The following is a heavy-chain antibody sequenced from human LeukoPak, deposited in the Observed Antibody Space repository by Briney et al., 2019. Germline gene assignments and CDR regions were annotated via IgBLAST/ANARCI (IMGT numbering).Heavy chain of an antibody. J-gene: IGHJ5*02. CDR3: ARQMRGQSHWFDP. V-gene: IGHV4-39*01. Sequence: SETLSLTCTVSGGSISSSSYYWGWIRQPPGKGLEWIGSIYYSGSTYYNPSLKSRVTISVDTSKNQFSLKLSSVTAADTAVYYCARQMRGQSHWFDPWGQGTLVTVSS. CDR2: IYYSGST. D-gene: IGHD3-10*01. CDR1: GGSISSSSYY.